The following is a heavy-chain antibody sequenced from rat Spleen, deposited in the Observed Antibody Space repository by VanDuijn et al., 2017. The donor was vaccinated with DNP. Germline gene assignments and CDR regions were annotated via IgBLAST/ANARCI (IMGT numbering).Heavy chain of an antibody. CDR1: GFTFSNYY. CDR2: ISTGGGNT. D-gene: IGHD4-3*01. Sequence: EVQLVESGGGPVQPGRSLKLSCAALGFTFSNYYMAWVRQAPTKGLEWVASISTGGGNTYYRDSVKGRFTISRDNAKSTLYLQMDSLRSEYTATYYCARPRIRATGWYFDFWGPGTMVTVSS. J-gene: IGHJ1*01. CDR3: ARPRIRATGWYFDF. V-gene: IGHV5-25*01.